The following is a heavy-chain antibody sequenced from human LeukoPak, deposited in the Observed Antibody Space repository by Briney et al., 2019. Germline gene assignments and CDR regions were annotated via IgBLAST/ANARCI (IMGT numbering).Heavy chain of an antibody. CDR3: AKSTVRGVIITLDY. J-gene: IGHJ4*02. V-gene: IGHV3-9*01. CDR1: GFTFDDYA. CDR2: ISWNSGSI. Sequence: GRSLRLSCAASGFTFDDYAMHWVRQAPGKGLEWVSGISWNSGSIGYADSVKGRFTISRDNAKNSLYLQMNSLRAEDTALYYCAKSTVRGVIITLDYWGQGTLVTVSS. D-gene: IGHD3-10*01.